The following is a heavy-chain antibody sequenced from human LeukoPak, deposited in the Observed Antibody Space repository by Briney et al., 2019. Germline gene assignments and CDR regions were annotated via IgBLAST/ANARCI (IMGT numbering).Heavy chain of an antibody. CDR2: ISSSSSYI. CDR3: ARMYDSSGYYHNGAYYFDY. D-gene: IGHD3-22*01. V-gene: IGHV3-21*01. J-gene: IGHJ4*02. Sequence: PGGSLRLSCAASGFTFSSYSMNWVRQAPGKGLEWVSSISSSSSYIYYADSVKGRFTISRDNAKNSLYLQMNSLRAEDTAVYYCARMYDSSGYYHNGAYYFDYWGQGTLVTVSS. CDR1: GFTFSSYS.